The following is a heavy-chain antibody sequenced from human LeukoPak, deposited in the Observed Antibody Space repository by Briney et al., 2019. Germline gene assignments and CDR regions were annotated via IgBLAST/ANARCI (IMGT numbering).Heavy chain of an antibody. CDR2: ISAYNGNT. Sequence: GASVKVSCTASGYTFTSYGISWVRQAPRQGLECMGWISAYNGNTNYAQKLQSRVTMTTDTSTSTAYMEMRSLRSDATAVYYCARALVVVAATHWFDPWGQGTLVTVSS. V-gene: IGHV1-18*01. J-gene: IGHJ5*02. CDR3: ARALVVVAATHWFDP. CDR1: GYTFTSYG. D-gene: IGHD2-15*01.